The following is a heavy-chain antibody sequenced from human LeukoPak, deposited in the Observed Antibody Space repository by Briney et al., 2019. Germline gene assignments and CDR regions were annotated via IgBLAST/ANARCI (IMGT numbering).Heavy chain of an antibody. CDR1: GRTVSNND. CDR3: ARRTGYGYGLDC. V-gene: IGHV3-53*01. J-gene: IGHJ4*02. Sequence: GGSLRLSCAASGRTVSNNDGSWVRQAPGKGLEWVSVIDIRGDTYYAETVKGRVTISRDKSKNTVSLQMDSLRAEDTAVYFCARRTGYGYGLDCWGQGTLVTVSS. CDR2: IDIRGDT. D-gene: IGHD5-18*01.